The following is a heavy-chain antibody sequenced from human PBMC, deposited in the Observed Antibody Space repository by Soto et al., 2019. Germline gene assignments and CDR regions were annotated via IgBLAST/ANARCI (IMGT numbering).Heavy chain of an antibody. CDR3: AKGRAASGRGAFDI. CDR1: GFTFSSYA. J-gene: IGHJ3*02. V-gene: IGHV3-23*01. Sequence: GGSLRLSCAASGFTFSSYAMSWVRQAPGKGLEWVSAISGSGGSTYYADSVKGRFTISRDNSKNTLYLQMNSLRAEDTAVDYYAKGRAASGRGAFDIWGQGTMVTVSS. D-gene: IGHD6-13*01. CDR2: ISGSGGST.